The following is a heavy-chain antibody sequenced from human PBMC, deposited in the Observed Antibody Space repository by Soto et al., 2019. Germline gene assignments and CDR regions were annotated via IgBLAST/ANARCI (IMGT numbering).Heavy chain of an antibody. Sequence: ASVKVSCKASGYTFTSYYMHWVRQAPGQGLEWMGIINPSGGSTSYAQKFQGRVTMTRDTSTSTVYMELSSLRSEDTAVYYCAKGMANTVFGVDTLFDFWGRGTLVTVSS. J-gene: IGHJ4*02. D-gene: IGHD3-3*01. CDR1: GYTFTSYY. CDR2: INPSGGST. CDR3: AKGMANTVFGVDTLFDF. V-gene: IGHV1-46*01.